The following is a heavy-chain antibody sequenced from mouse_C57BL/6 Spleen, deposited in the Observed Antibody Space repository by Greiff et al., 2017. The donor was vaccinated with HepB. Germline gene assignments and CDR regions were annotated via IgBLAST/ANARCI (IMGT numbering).Heavy chain of an antibody. V-gene: IGHV14-4*01. CDR3: TCSSYVGFAY. Sequence: EVKLQESGAELVRPGASVKLSCTASGFNIKDDYMHWVKQRPEQGLEWIGWIDPENGDTEYASKFQGKATITADTSSNTAYLQLSSLTSEDTAVYYCTCSSYVGFAYWGQGTLVTVSA. J-gene: IGHJ3*01. D-gene: IGHD1-1*01. CDR1: GFNIKDDY. CDR2: IDPENGDT.